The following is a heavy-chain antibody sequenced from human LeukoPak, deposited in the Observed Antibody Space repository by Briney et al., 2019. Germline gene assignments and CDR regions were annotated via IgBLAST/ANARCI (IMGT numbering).Heavy chain of an antibody. CDR1: GGSFSGYY. J-gene: IGHJ4*02. Sequence: SETLSLTCAVYGGSFSGYYWSWIRQPPGKGLEWIGEINHSGSTNYNPSLKSRVTISVDTSKNQFSLKLGSVTAADTAVYYCARGDSSGYYYFDYWGQGTLVTVSS. V-gene: IGHV4-34*01. D-gene: IGHD3-22*01. CDR2: INHSGST. CDR3: ARGDSSGYYYFDY.